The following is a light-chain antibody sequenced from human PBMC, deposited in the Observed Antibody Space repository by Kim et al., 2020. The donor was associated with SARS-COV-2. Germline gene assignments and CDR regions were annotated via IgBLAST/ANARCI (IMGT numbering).Light chain of an antibody. CDR3: QAWDRTTMV. CDR1: KLGNKY. J-gene: IGLJ2*01. CDR2: QDN. Sequence: SYELTQPPSVSVSPGQPASITCSGDKLGNKYVCWYQQRPGQSPVLVMYQDNRRPSGIPERFSGSNSGNTATLTISGTQAMDEADYYCQAWDRTTMVFGGETQLTVL. V-gene: IGLV3-1*01.